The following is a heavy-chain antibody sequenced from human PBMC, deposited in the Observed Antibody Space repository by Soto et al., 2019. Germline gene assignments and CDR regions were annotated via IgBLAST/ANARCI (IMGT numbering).Heavy chain of an antibody. D-gene: IGHD2-2*01. CDR2: IIPISGTA. CDR3: ARSQGSSTSLAIYYYYYYGLDV. V-gene: IGHV1-69*01. J-gene: IGHJ6*02. CDR1: GGTFSSYA. Sequence: QVQLVQSGAEVKKPGSSVKVSCKASGGTFSSYAISWVRQAPGQGLEWMGGIIPISGTANYAQQFQGRVTLTTDAPGRTADMELSSLSSEDTAVYYCARSQGSSTSLAIYYYYYYGLDVWGQGTTVTVSS.